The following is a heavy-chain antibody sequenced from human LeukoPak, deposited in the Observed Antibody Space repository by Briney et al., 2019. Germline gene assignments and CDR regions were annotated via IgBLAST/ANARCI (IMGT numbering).Heavy chain of an antibody. V-gene: IGHV1-46*01. D-gene: IGHD3-22*01. J-gene: IGHJ5*02. CDR1: GYTFTSYY. CDR3: AREPRANKYTMIVGQDWFDP. CDR2: INPSGGST. Sequence: ASVTVSFKASGYTFTSYYMHWVRQAPGQGLEWMGIINPSGGSTSYAQKFQGRVTMTRDTSTSTVYMELSSLRSEDTAVYYCAREPRANKYTMIVGQDWFDPWGQGTLVTVSS.